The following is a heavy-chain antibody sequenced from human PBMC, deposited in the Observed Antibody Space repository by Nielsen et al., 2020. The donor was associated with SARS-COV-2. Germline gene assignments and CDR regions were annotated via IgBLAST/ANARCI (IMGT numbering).Heavy chain of an antibody. Sequence: GGSLRLSCAASGFTFSRFGMHWVRQTPGKGLEWVAYISYDGSDQYYEDSLKGRFTISRDNSKNILYLQMNNLRAEDTAVYYCVKDGPYYGVRGVVHFGYGGRGTVVTVSS. D-gene: IGHD3-10*01. CDR2: ISYDGSDQ. V-gene: IGHV3-30*18. CDR1: GFTFSRFG. CDR3: VKDGPYYGVRGVVHFGY. J-gene: IGHJ4*02.